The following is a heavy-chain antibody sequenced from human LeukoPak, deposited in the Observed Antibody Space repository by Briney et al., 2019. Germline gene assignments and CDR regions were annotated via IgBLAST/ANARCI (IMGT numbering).Heavy chain of an antibody. CDR1: GFTFSSYA. D-gene: IGHD1-26*01. CDR2: ISGSGGST. CDR3: AKDRGHIVGARGGDAFDI. J-gene: IGHJ3*02. V-gene: IGHV3-23*01. Sequence: PGGSLRLSCAASGFTFSSYAMSWVRQAPGKGLEWVSAISGSGGSTYYADSVKGRFTISRDNSKNTLYLQMNSLRAEDTAVYYCAKDRGHIVGARGGDAFDIWGQGTMVTVSS.